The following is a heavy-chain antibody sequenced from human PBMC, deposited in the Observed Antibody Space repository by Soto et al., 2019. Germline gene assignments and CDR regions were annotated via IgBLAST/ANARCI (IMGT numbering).Heavy chain of an antibody. CDR1: GFTFSSYS. Sequence: GGSLRLSCAASGFTFSSYSMNWVRQAPGKGLEWVSSISSSSSYIYYADSVKGRFTISRDNAKNSLYLQMNSLRAEDTAVYYCAREYCSSTSCYDRGDIWGQGTMVTVSS. CDR3: AREYCSSTSCYDRGDI. CDR2: ISSSSSYI. V-gene: IGHV3-21*01. J-gene: IGHJ3*02. D-gene: IGHD2-2*01.